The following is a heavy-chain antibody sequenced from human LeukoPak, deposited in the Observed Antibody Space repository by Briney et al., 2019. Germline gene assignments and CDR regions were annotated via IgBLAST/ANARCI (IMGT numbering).Heavy chain of an antibody. D-gene: IGHD2-2*01. Sequence: GGFLRLSCAASGFTFSSYGMSWVRQAPGKGLEWVSAISGSGGSTYYADSVKGRFTISRDNSKNTLYLQMNSLRAEDTAVYYCAKDRIVVVPAAIAPVDYWGQGTLVTVSS. CDR2: ISGSGGST. CDR3: AKDRIVVVPAAIAPVDY. CDR1: GFTFSSYG. V-gene: IGHV3-23*01. J-gene: IGHJ4*02.